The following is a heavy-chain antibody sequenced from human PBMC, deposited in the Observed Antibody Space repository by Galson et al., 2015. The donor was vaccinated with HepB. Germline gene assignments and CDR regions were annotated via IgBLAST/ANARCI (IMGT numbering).Heavy chain of an antibody. J-gene: IGHJ4*02. D-gene: IGHD2-21*01. Sequence: QSGAEVKKPGESLRISCKGSGYSFTSYWISWVRQMPGKGLEWMGRIDPSDSYTNYSPSFQGHVTISADKSISTAYLQWSSLKASDTAMYDCARLVDTRMSLSRAADFDYWGQGTLVTVSS. CDR2: IDPSDSYT. CDR1: GYSFTSYW. CDR3: ARLVDTRMSLSRAADFDY. V-gene: IGHV5-10-1*01.